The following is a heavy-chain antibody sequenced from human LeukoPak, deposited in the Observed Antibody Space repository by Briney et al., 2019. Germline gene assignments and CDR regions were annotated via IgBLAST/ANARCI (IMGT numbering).Heavy chain of an antibody. Sequence: GGSLRPSCAASGFTFSSYSMNWVRQAPGKGLEWVSYISSSSSTIYYADSVKGRFTISRDNAKNSLYLQMNSLRAEDTAVYYCARDAGRSGYYEVDYWGQGTLVTVSS. V-gene: IGHV3-48*01. CDR1: GFTFSSYS. CDR2: ISSSSSTI. J-gene: IGHJ4*02. CDR3: ARDAGRSGYYEVDY. D-gene: IGHD3-22*01.